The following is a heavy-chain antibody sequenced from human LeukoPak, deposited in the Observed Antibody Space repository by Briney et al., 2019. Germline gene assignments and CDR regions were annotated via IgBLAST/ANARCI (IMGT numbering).Heavy chain of an antibody. V-gene: IGHV1-46*01. CDR2: INPSGGST. D-gene: IGHD3-10*01. Sequence: ASVKVSCKASGYTFTSYYMHWVRQAPGQGLEWMGIINPSGGSTSYAQKFQGRVTMTRDISTSTAYMELSSLRSEDTAVYYCARDVWFGEYYFDYWGQGTLVTVSS. J-gene: IGHJ4*02. CDR3: ARDVWFGEYYFDY. CDR1: GYTFTSYY.